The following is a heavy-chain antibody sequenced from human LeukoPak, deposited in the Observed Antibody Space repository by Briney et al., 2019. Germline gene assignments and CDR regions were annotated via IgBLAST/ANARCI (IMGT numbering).Heavy chain of an antibody. J-gene: IGHJ6*03. CDR1: GFTSSSYW. V-gene: IGHV3-7*01. Sequence: GGSLTLSCAASGFTSSSYWMSWARHAPGQGLEWGAIIKQNGNETNTVDSVKGLFTTSRDNAQNTLSLQMNSLRAEDTAVYYCARAQKKDRPMFYYYYYYMDVWGKGTTVTVSS. CDR2: IKQNGNET. D-gene: IGHD3-10*02. CDR3: ARAQKKDRPMFYYYYYYMDV.